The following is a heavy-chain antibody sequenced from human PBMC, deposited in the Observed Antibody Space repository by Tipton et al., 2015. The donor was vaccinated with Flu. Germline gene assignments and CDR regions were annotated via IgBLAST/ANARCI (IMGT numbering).Heavy chain of an antibody. CDR2: ISYSGTT. CDR1: GASISDYY. Sequence: LRLSCSVSGASISDYYWNWIRQRPGKGLEWLAHISYSGTTNYNPSLKNRVTISLDTSKNQFSLQLKSVTASDTAVYYCARLKLFALVNHSYYYGLDVWGQGTTVPVS. J-gene: IGHJ6*02. D-gene: IGHD3/OR15-3a*01. V-gene: IGHV4-59*08. CDR3: ARLKLFALVNHSYYYGLDV.